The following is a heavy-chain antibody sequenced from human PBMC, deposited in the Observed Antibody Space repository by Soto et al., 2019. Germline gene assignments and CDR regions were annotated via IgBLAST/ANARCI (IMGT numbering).Heavy chain of an antibody. CDR1: GGSLSSYY. D-gene: IGHD6-13*01. J-gene: IGHJ6*02. V-gene: IGHV4-59*01. CDR2: ICYSGST. Sequence: SETLSLTCTVSGGSLSSYYWSWIRQPPGKGLEWIGYICYSGSTNYNPSRKIRFTMSVDTSMNLFSLKLSSVTAADTAVYYCARETVDSSAAGRARYYYYGMDVWGQGTTVTVSS. CDR3: ARETVDSSAAGRARYYYYGMDV.